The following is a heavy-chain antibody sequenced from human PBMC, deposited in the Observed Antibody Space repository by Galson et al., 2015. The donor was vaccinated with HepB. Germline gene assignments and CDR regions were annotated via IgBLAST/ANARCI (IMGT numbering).Heavy chain of an antibody. Sequence: SVKVSCKASGYTFTSYAMHWVRQAPGQRLEWMGWINAGNGNTKYSQEFQGRVTITRDTSASTAYMELSSLRSEDTAVYYCARGFVYDSSGYYYGGPNRYWGQGTLVTVSS. D-gene: IGHD3-22*01. CDR2: INAGNGNT. V-gene: IGHV1-3*01. CDR3: ARGFVYDSSGYYYGGPNRY. CDR1: GYTFTSYA. J-gene: IGHJ4*02.